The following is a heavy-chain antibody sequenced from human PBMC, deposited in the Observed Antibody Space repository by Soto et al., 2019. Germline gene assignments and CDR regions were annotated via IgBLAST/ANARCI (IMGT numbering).Heavy chain of an antibody. CDR1: GGSISSYN. J-gene: IGHJ4*02. D-gene: IGHD1-1*01. CDR2: IYYSGST. CDR3: ARVQAGTIDY. V-gene: IGHV4-59*01. Sequence: SETLSLTCTVSGGSISSYNWSWLRQPPGKGLEWIGYIYYSGSTNYNPSLKSRVTISVDTSKNQFSLKLSSVTAADTAVYYCARVQAGTIDYCGQGALVTV.